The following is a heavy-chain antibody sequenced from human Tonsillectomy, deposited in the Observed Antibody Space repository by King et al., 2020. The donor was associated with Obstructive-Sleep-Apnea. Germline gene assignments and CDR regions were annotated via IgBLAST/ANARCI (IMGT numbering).Heavy chain of an antibody. J-gene: IGHJ6*02. CDR2: VYYTGGS. V-gene: IGHV4-61*01. CDR3: ARESGSTARTGRMDG. CDR1: GGSVSSGSSY. D-gene: IGHD1-1*01. Sequence: QMPLQESGPGLVKPSETLSLTCTVSGGSVSSGSSYWSWIRQSPGRGLEWIGYVYYTGGSDYNPSLQSRVTISVDTSKNQFSLKLTSVTAADTALYYCARESGSTARTGRMDGWGQGTTVTVSS.